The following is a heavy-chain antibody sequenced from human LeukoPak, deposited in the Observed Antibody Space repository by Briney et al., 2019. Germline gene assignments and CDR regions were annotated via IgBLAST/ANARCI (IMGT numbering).Heavy chain of an antibody. Sequence: PSETLSLICTVSGGSISSYYWSWIRQPAGKGLEWIGRIYTSGSTNYNPSLKSRVTMSVDTSKNQFSLKLSSVTAADTAVYYCARDPGGYYDSSGLSTDAFDIWGQGTMVTVSS. CDR3: ARDPGGYYDSSGLSTDAFDI. V-gene: IGHV4-4*07. CDR2: IYTSGST. D-gene: IGHD3-22*01. CDR1: GGSISSYY. J-gene: IGHJ3*02.